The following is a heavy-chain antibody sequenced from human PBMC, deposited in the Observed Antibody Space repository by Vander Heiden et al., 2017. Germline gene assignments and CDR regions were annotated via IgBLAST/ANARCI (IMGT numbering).Heavy chain of an antibody. D-gene: IGHD3-22*01. V-gene: IGHV3-9*01. J-gene: IGHJ6*02. Sequence: EVQLVESGGGLVQPGRSLRLFCAASGFTFADFAMHWVRQATGKALVWVSGISWDSGSIGYADSVKGRFTISRDNAKNSLYLQMNSLRAEDTALYYCAKGSGYNPYYGMDVWGQGTTVTVSS. CDR1: GFTFADFA. CDR3: AKGSGYNPYYGMDV. CDR2: ISWDSGSI.